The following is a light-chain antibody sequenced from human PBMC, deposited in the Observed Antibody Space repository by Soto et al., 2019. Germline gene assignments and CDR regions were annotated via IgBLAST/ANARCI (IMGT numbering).Light chain of an antibody. CDR2: EVS. CDR3: SSHTSTSSYV. Sequence: QSVLTQPASVSGSPGQSISVSCTGTSSDVGGYNSVSWYQQHPGKPPKLIIYEVSNRPSGVSDRFSGSKSGNTASLTISGLQAEEEADYYCSSHTSTSSYVFATGTKVTVL. CDR1: SSDVGGYNS. V-gene: IGLV2-14*03. J-gene: IGLJ1*01.